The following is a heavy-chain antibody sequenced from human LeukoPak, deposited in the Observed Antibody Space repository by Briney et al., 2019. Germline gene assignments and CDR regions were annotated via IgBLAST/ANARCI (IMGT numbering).Heavy chain of an antibody. J-gene: IGHJ4*02. D-gene: IGHD2-8*01. CDR3: AREEYCTNGVCRGDDY. V-gene: IGHV1-18*01. CDR2: ISAYNGNT. CDR1: GYTFTSYG. Sequence: ASVKVSCKASGYTFTSYGISWVRQAPGQGLEWMGWISAYNGNTNYAQKLQGRVTMTTDTSTSTAYMEPRSLRSDDTAVYYCAREEYCTNGVCRGDDYWGQGTLVTVSS.